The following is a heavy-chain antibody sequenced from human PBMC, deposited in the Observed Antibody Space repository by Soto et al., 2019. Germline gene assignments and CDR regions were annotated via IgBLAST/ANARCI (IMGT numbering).Heavy chain of an antibody. CDR3: TTDRYCSGGSCYSED. D-gene: IGHD2-15*01. V-gene: IGHV3-15*07. J-gene: IGHJ4*02. CDR1: GFSFSNAW. Sequence: EVQLVESGGGLVKPGGSLRLSCAASGFSFSNAWMNWVRQAPGKGLEWVGRIKSKTDGGTTDYAAPVRGRFTISRDDSKNTVYLQMNSLKTEDTAVYYCTTDRYCSGGSCYSEDWGQGTLVTVSS. CDR2: IKSKTDGGTT.